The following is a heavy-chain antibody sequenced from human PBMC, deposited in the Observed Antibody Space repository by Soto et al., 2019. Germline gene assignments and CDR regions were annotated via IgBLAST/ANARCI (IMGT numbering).Heavy chain of an antibody. Sequence: SETLSLTCTVSGGSISSGDYYWSWIRQPPGKGLEWIGYIYYSGSTYYNPSLKSRVTISVDTSKNQFSLKLSSVTAADTAVYYCVREAMVAAKRRWFDPWGQGTLVTVSS. CDR2: IYYSGST. J-gene: IGHJ5*02. D-gene: IGHD2-15*01. CDR1: GGSISSGDYY. V-gene: IGHV4-30-4*01. CDR3: VREAMVAAKRRWFDP.